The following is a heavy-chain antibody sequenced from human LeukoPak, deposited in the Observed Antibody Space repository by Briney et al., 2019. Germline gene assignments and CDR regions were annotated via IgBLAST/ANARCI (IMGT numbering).Heavy chain of an antibody. CDR3: TRTQVVIPEDYYYMDV. Sequence: QPGGSLRLSCTASGFTIGDYAMSWVRQTPGKGLAWVGFIRSKAYGGTTEYAASVKGRFTISRDDSKSIAYLQMNSLKTEDTAVYYCTRTQVVIPEDYYYMDVWGKGTTVTVSS. CDR1: GFTIGDYA. J-gene: IGHJ6*03. V-gene: IGHV3-49*04. CDR2: IRSKAYGGTT. D-gene: IGHD3-22*01.